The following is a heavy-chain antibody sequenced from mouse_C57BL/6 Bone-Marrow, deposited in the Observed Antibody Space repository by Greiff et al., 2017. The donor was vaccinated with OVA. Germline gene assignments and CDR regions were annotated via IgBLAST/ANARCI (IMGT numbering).Heavy chain of an antibody. V-gene: IGHV1-84*01. CDR1: GYTFTDYY. CDR2: IYPGSGTT. D-gene: IGHD6-1*01. J-gene: IGHJ4*01. Sequence: QVQLKESGPELVKPGASVKISCKASGYTFTDYYINWVKQRPGQGLEWIGWIYPGSGTTKYNEKFKGKATLTVATSSSTAYLQLSGLTSEDSAVCFCEGVSSGAMDYWGQGTSVTVSS. CDR3: EGVSSGAMDY.